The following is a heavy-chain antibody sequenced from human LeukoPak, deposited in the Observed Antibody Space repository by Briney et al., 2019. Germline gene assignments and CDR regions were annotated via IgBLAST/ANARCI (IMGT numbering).Heavy chain of an antibody. CDR2: IGTAGDT. J-gene: IGHJ4*02. Sequence: GGSLRLSCAASGFTFSSYAMSWIRQATGKGLEWVSAIGTAGDTYYTGSVKGRFTISRENAKNSLYLQMNSLRAGDTAVYYCARVAKERVGGVYYFDYWGQGTLVTVSS. CDR3: ARVAKERVGGVYYFDY. D-gene: IGHD1-1*01. V-gene: IGHV3-13*01. CDR1: GFTFSSYA.